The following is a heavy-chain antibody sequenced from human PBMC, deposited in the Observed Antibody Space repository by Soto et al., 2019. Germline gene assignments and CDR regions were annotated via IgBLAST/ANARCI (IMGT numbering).Heavy chain of an antibody. CDR1: GYTFTSYD. D-gene: IGHD5-18*01. V-gene: IGHV1-8*01. CDR3: ARGLDTAMVPYYYYYYVMDV. CDR2: MNPNSGNT. J-gene: IGHJ6*02. Sequence: ASVKVSCKASGYTFTSYDINWVRQATGQGLEWMGWMNPNSGNTGYAQKFQGRVTMTRNTSISTAYMELSSLRSEDTAVYYCARGLDTAMVPYYYYYYVMDVWGQGTTVTVSS.